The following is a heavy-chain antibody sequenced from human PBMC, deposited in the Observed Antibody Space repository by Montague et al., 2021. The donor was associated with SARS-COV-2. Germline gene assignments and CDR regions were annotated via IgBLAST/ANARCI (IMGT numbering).Heavy chain of an antibody. CDR3: ARPRRPYCSSTSCPNWYFDL. CDR1: GGSFSGYY. Sequence: ETLSLTCAVYGGSFSGYYWSWIRQPPGKGLEWIGEINHSGSTNYNPSLKSRVTISVDTSKNQFSLKLSSVTAADTAVYYCARPRRPYCSSTSCPNWYFDLWGRGTLVTVSS. D-gene: IGHD2-2*01. CDR2: INHSGST. V-gene: IGHV4-34*01. J-gene: IGHJ2*01.